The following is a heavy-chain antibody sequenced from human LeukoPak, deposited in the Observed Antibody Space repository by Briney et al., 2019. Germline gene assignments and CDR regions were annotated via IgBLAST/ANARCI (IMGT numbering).Heavy chain of an antibody. CDR1: GYTFTGYY. Sequence: ASVKVSCKASGYTFTGYYMHWVRQAPGQGLEWMGWINPNSGGTNYAQKLQGRVTMTTDTSTSTAYMELRSLRSGDTAVYYCARALVYGKAFDIWGQGTMVTVSS. J-gene: IGHJ3*02. D-gene: IGHD5/OR15-5a*01. CDR3: ARALVYGKAFDI. CDR2: INPNSGGT. V-gene: IGHV1-2*02.